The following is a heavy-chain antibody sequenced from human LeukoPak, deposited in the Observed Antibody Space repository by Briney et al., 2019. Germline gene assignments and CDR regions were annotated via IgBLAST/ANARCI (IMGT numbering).Heavy chain of an antibody. D-gene: IGHD3-3*01. CDR3: ASQYDFWSGPGVGYYGMDV. J-gene: IGHJ6*02. CDR1: GYTFTGYY. Sequence: ASVKVSCKASGYTFTGYYMHWVRQAPGQGLEWMGWINPNSGGTNYAQKFQGWVTMTRDTSISTAYMELSRLRSDDTAVYYCASQYDFWSGPGVGYYGMDVWGQGTTVTVSS. V-gene: IGHV1-2*04. CDR2: INPNSGGT.